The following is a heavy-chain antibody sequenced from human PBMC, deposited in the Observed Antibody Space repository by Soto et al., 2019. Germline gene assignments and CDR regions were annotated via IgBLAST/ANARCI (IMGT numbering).Heavy chain of an antibody. J-gene: IGHJ5*02. CDR2: ISAYNGNT. Sequence: ASVKVSCKASGYTLTSYGISWVRQAPGQGLEWMGWISAYNGNTNYAQKLQGRVTMTTDTSTSTAYMELRSLRSDDTAVYYCARDGAPIAARPLWFDPWGQGTLVTVS. V-gene: IGHV1-18*04. D-gene: IGHD6-6*01. CDR1: GYTLTSYG. CDR3: ARDGAPIAARPLWFDP.